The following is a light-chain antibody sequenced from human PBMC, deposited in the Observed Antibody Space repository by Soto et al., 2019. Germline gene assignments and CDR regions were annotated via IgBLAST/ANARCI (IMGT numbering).Light chain of an antibody. CDR1: QSISSR. J-gene: IGKJ4*01. V-gene: IGKV1-5*01. CDR3: QQYNTYSS. CDR2: DAS. Sequence: DIQMTHSPSTLSASVGDRVTITCRASQSISSRLAWYQQKPGEAPKVLIYDASSLESGVPSRFSGSGSGTEFTLTISSQQPDDFATYYCQQYNTYSSFGGGTKVDIK.